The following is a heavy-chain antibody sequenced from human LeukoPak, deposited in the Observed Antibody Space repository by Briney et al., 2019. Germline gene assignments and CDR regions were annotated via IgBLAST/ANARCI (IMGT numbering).Heavy chain of an antibody. CDR2: IRSDGTA. J-gene: IGHJ4*02. V-gene: IGHV3-74*01. Sequence: PGGSLRLSCAASGLTFSSAWMHWVRQTPGKRLVWISRIRSDGTATYADSVRGRFTISRDNAKNTLHLQMNNLRADDTGIYYCARDGSYKLDYWGQGALVTVSS. CDR3: ARDGSYKLDY. CDR1: GLTFSSAW. D-gene: IGHD1-26*01.